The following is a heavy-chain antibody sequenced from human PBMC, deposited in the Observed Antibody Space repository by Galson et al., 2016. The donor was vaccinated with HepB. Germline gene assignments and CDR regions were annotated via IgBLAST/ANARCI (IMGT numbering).Heavy chain of an antibody. CDR2: ISDTGSSR. V-gene: IGHV3-11*01. Sequence: SLRLSCAASGFGFNDYFMSWIRQVPGKGLEWVSFISDTGSSRLYADSVKGRFTISRDTAKNSVYLQMNGLRVEDTAVYYCAREVLFSSGYYDVFDLWGQGTMVTVSP. CDR3: AREVLFSSGYYDVFDL. D-gene: IGHD3-22*01. CDR1: GFGFNDYF. J-gene: IGHJ3*01.